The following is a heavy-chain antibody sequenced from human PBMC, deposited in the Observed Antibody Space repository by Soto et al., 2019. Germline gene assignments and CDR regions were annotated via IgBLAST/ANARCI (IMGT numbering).Heavy chain of an antibody. V-gene: IGHV3-23*01. CDR2: ISGSGRNT. D-gene: IGHD3-10*01. CDR1: GFTFTNYA. J-gene: IGHJ6*02. Sequence: EVQMLESGGGMVHPGGSLRLSCAASGFTFTNYAMNWVRQAPGKRLEWVSSISGSGRNTYYADSVKGRLTISRDSSKNTLYLQMNSLRVEDTGVYYCAKDLNGSGSFTSYYHYGMDDWGQGTTVTVSS. CDR3: AKDLNGSGSFTSYYHYGMDD.